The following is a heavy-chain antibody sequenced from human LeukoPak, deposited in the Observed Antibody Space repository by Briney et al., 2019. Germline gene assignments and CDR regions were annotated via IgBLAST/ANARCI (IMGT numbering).Heavy chain of an antibody. CDR1: GGSISSYY. D-gene: IGHD2-15*01. J-gene: IGHJ5*02. CDR2: IYYSGST. V-gene: IGHV4-59*01. Sequence: SETLSLTSTVSGGSISSYYWSWIRQPPGKGLEWIGYIYYSGSTNYNPSLKSRVTISVDTSKNQFSLKLSSVTAADTAVYYCARGNGAYCSGGSCRYNWFDPWGRGTLVTVSS. CDR3: ARGNGAYCSGGSCRYNWFDP.